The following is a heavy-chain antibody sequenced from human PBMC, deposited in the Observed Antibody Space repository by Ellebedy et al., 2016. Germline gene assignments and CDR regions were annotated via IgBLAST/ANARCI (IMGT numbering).Heavy chain of an antibody. CDR1: GYTFTAYY. CDR3: ARGLGYYDSSGYGGY. V-gene: IGHV1-2*02. D-gene: IGHD3-22*01. J-gene: IGHJ4*02. Sequence: ASVKDSCXASGYTFTAYYMHWVRQAPGQGLEWMGWINPTSGGTNYAQKFQGRVTMTRDTSISTAYMELSRLTSDDTAVYYCARGLGYYDSSGYGGYWGQGTLVTVSS. CDR2: INPTSGGT.